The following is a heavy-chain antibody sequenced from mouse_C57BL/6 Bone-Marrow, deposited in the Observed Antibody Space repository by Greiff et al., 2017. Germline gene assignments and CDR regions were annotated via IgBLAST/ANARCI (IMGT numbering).Heavy chain of an antibody. J-gene: IGHJ2*01. CDR3: TVYYDYDGYYCDY. Sequence: EVKLVESGGGLVQPGGSMKLSCAASGFTFSDAWMDWVRQSPEKGLEWVAEIRNKANNHATYYAESVKGRFTISRDDSKSSVYLQMNSLRAEDTGIYYCTVYYDYDGYYCDYWGQGTTLTVSS. V-gene: IGHV6-6*01. CDR1: GFTFSDAW. D-gene: IGHD2-4*01. CDR2: IRNKANNHAT.